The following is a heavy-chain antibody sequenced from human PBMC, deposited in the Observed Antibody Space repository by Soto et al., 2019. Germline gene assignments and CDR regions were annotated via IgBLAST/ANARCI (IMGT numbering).Heavy chain of an antibody. CDR3: ARDSHLRQAPFYGMDV. CDR1: GLTVSSNY. CDR2: MYSGGST. J-gene: IGHJ6*02. V-gene: IGHV3-66*01. D-gene: IGHD3-16*01. Sequence: EVQLVESGGGLVQPGGSLRLSCAASGLTVSSNYMSWVRQAPGKGLEWVSVMYSGGSTYYADSVKGRFIISRDNYKNTMYLQMDSVRVEDTGVYHCARDSHLRQAPFYGMDVWGQGNKVTVSS.